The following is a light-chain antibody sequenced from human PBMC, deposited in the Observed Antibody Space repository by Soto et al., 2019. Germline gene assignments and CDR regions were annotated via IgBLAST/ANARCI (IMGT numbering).Light chain of an antibody. CDR2: EVK. CDR3: CSYAGGNTLI. CDR1: NGDVGSYDL. J-gene: IGLJ2*01. Sequence: QSALTQPASVFGSPGQSITISCTGTNGDVGSYDLVSWYQQYPGKAPKLIIYEVKKRPSGVSNRFSGAKSGNTASLTISGLQTEDEADYDCCSYAGGNTLIFGGGTKLTVL. V-gene: IGLV2-23*02.